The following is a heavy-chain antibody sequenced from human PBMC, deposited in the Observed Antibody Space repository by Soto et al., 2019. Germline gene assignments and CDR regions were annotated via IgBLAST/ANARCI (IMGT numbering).Heavy chain of an antibody. V-gene: IGHV5-51*03. J-gene: IGHJ4*02. CDR3: ARVRILSGLFQSIDY. CDR2: VYVDASDT. CDR1: GYRFTSHW. Sequence: PGEALSISCEDSGYRFTSHWIACVRQMLAKGLEWMGIVYVDASDTKYGPSFEGQVTISADKSRNSAYLQWTSLRASDTDMYYCARVRILSGLFQSIDYWGQGTQVTVCS. D-gene: IGHD3-3*01.